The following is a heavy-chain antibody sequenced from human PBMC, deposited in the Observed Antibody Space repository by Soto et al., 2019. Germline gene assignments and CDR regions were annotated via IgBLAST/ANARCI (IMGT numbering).Heavy chain of an antibody. CDR3: AVVDSTGNWFDP. Sequence: QLQLQESDPGLVKPSETLSLTCTVSGGSISSSDFYWGWLRQPPGKGLDFIGSMYYSGTTYYNPSLKNRLTISVDTSKNQFSLKLISVTAADTAVYYCAVVDSTGNWFDPWGQGALVTVSS. J-gene: IGHJ5*02. CDR1: GGSISSSDFY. D-gene: IGHD3-22*01. V-gene: IGHV4-39*01. CDR2: MYYSGTT.